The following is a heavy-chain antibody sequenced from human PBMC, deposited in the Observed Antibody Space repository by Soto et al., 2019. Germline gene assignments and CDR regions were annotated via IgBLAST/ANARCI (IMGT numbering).Heavy chain of an antibody. V-gene: IGHV3-30*03. CDR1: GFTFNSYA. CDR3: ARAGEIFGLVIFAYLDL. D-gene: IGHD3-3*01. Sequence: QVQLVETGGGVVQPGKSLRLSCATSGFTFNSYALHWVRQAPGKGLEWVALISNDGSKTFYADSVKGRFTISRATAKNTLFLQMNSLTTEDTAVYFCARAGEIFGLVIFAYLDLWGPGTLVAVSS. CDR2: ISNDGSKT. J-gene: IGHJ4*02.